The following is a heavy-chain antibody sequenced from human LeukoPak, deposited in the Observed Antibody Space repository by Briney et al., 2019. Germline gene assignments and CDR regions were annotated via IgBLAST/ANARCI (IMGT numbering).Heavy chain of an antibody. CDR2: INPNSGGT. CDR1: GYTFTGYY. V-gene: IGHV1-2*02. J-gene: IGHJ5*02. Sequence: ASVKVSCKASGYTFTGYYMHWVRQAPGQGLEWMGWINPNSGGTNYAQKFQGRVTMTRDMSISTAYMELSRLRSDDTAVYYCARGSLTSGYYDSSGYFQDWFDPWGQGTLVTVSS. D-gene: IGHD3-22*01. CDR3: ARGSLTSGYYDSSGYFQDWFDP.